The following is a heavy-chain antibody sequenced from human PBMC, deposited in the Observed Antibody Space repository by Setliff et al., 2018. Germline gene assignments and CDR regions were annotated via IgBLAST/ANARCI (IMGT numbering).Heavy chain of an antibody. CDR3: ARGAPGRYCSGGSCSYFDY. Sequence: ASVKVSCKASGYTFTSYDINWVRQATGQGLEWMGWMNPTSGNTGYAQKFQGRVTMTRDTSISTAYMELSSQRSEDTAVYYCARGAPGRYCSGGSCSYFDYWGQGILVTVSS. CDR2: MNPTSGNT. V-gene: IGHV1-8*01. D-gene: IGHD2-15*01. J-gene: IGHJ4*02. CDR1: GYTFTSYD.